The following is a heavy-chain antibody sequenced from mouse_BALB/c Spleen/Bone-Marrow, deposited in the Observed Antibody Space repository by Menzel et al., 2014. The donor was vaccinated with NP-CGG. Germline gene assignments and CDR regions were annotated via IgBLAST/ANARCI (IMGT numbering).Heavy chain of an antibody. J-gene: IGHJ2*01. Sequence: EVQLVESGGGLVQPGGSLRLSCATSGFTFTDYFMTWVRQPPGKALEWLGFIRNKANGYTTEYSASVKGRFTISRTNSQSILYLQMNTLRAEDSATYYCARGYYDDYWGQGTTLTVSS. CDR2: IRNKANGYTT. CDR1: GFTFTDYF. D-gene: IGHD2-4*01. V-gene: IGHV7-3*02. CDR3: ARGYYDDY.